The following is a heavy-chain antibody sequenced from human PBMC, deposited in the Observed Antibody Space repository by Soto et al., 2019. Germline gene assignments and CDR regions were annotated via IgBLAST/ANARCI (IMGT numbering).Heavy chain of an antibody. Sequence: QVQLVQSGAEVKKPGASVKVSCKASGYTFASYAISWMRQATGQGLEWMGWISAYNGNTNYAQKLQGRVTMTTDTSTSTADMELRSLRSDDTAVYYCAGDPPPPDYWGQGTLVTVSS. CDR2: ISAYNGNT. J-gene: IGHJ4*02. CDR1: GYTFASYA. V-gene: IGHV1-18*01. CDR3: AGDPPPPDY.